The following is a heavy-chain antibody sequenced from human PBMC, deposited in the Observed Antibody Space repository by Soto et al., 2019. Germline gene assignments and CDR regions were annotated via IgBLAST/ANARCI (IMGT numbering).Heavy chain of an antibody. CDR2: IYWDDDK. CDR3: AHSLIPNWGSRGPFDY. CDR1: GFSLSTSGVG. V-gene: IGHV2-5*02. D-gene: IGHD7-27*01. J-gene: IGHJ4*02. Sequence: QITLKESGPTLVKPTQTLTLTCTFSGFSLSTSGVGVGWIRQPPGKALEWLALIYWDDDKRYSPSLKSRLTTTKDTSKNQVVLTMTNMDPVDTATYYCAHSLIPNWGSRGPFDYWGQGTLVTVSS.